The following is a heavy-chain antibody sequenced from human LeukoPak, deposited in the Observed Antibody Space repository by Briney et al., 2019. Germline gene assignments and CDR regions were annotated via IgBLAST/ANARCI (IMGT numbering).Heavy chain of an antibody. Sequence: SCKASGYTFTSYDINWVRQAPGKGLEWVAVTSSDLNVKLYADSVKGRFTISRDNSRSTLYLQMNSLRPEDTAIYYCAREGYYGSGSPPSLYFDYWGQGTLVTVSS. V-gene: IGHV3-30-3*01. CDR3: AREGYYGSGSPPSLYFDY. CDR2: TSSDLNVK. CDR1: GYTFTSYD. D-gene: IGHD3-10*01. J-gene: IGHJ4*02.